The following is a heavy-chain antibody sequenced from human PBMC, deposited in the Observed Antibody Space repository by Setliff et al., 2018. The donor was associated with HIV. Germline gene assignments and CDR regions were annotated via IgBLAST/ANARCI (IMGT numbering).Heavy chain of an antibody. CDR3: TKDHLSGWASDC. V-gene: IGHV3-30*18. Sequence: LSCAASGFTFSGYGMHWVRQAPGKGLEWVAVISKDGSEEYYVDSVKGRFTISRDNAKNSVYLQMNSLRVEDTAMYYCTKDHLSGWASDCWGQGTLVTVSS. J-gene: IGHJ4*02. CDR1: GFTFSGYG. D-gene: IGHD6-19*01. CDR2: ISKDGSEE.